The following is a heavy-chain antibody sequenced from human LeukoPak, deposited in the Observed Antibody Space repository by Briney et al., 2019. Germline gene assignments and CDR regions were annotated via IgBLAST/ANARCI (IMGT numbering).Heavy chain of an antibody. CDR1: GGSFSGYY. D-gene: IGHD4-17*01. Sequence: PSETLSLTCAVYGGSFSGYYWSWLRQPPGKGLEWIGEINHSGSTNYNPSLKSRVTISVDTSKNQFSLKLSSVTAADTAVYYCARGDYGDFPDYFDYWGQGTLVTVSS. CDR3: ARGDYGDFPDYFDY. V-gene: IGHV4-34*01. CDR2: INHSGST. J-gene: IGHJ4*02.